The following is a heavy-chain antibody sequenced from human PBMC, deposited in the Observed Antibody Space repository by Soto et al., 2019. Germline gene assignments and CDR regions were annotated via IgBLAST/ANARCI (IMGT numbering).Heavy chain of an antibody. CDR3: TTKQIRDNYRGSDP. V-gene: IGHV3-15*07. J-gene: IGHJ5*02. Sequence: PGGSLRLSCAASGFTFSNAWMYWVRQAPGKGLEWVGRIKTKTDGVTIDYAAPVKGRFAISRDDSTDTLFLQMNSLQIEDTAMYYCTTKQIRDNYRGSDPWGQGTLVTVS. CDR2: IKTKTDGVTI. CDR1: GFTFSNAW. D-gene: IGHD1-26*01.